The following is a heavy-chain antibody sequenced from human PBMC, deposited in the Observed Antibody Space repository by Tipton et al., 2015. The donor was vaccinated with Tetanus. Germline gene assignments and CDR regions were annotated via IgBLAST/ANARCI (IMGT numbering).Heavy chain of an antibody. V-gene: IGHV4-30-4*01. CDR1: GGSINPGDYY. CDR2: VYYSGRT. Sequence: TLSLTCTVSGGSINPGDYYWSWIRQSPGKGLEWIGHVYYSGRTYYNPPLKSRVTISADMSKNQFSLKLTSVTAADTATYYCARMGFTYGQVVYWGQGTLVTVAS. D-gene: IGHD5-18*01. J-gene: IGHJ4*02. CDR3: ARMGFTYGQVVY.